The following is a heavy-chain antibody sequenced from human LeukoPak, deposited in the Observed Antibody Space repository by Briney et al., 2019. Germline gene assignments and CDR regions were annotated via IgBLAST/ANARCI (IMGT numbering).Heavy chain of an antibody. CDR3: AKDMGGSGSYFDY. Sequence: PGRSLRLSCAASGFTFDDYAMHWVRQAPGKGLEWVSGISWNSGSIGYADSVKGRFTISRDNAKNSLYLQMNNLRAEDTALCYCAKDMGGSGSYFDYWGQGTLVTVSS. CDR1: GFTFDDYA. D-gene: IGHD3-10*01. J-gene: IGHJ4*02. V-gene: IGHV3-9*01. CDR2: ISWNSGSI.